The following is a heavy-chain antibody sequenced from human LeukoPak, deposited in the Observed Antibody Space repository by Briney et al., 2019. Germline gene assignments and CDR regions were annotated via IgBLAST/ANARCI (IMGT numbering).Heavy chain of an antibody. V-gene: IGHV1-18*01. CDR2: ISAYNGNI. CDR1: GYTFTSFG. CDR3: VRGLGVDTTMIFFDY. Sequence: ASVKVSCKASGYTFTSFGISWVRQAPGQGLEWMGWISAYNGNINYAQKLQGRVTMTTDTSTSTAYMEVRSLRSEGTAVYYCVRGLGVDTTMIFFDYWGQGSVVTVSS. J-gene: IGHJ4*02. D-gene: IGHD5-18*01.